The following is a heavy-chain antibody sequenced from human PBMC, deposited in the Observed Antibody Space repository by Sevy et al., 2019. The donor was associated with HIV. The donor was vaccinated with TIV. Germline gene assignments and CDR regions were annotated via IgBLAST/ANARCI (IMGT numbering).Heavy chain of an antibody. CDR2: IYYNGHI. V-gene: IGHV4-59*08. D-gene: IGHD1-26*01. J-gene: IGHJ4*02. CDR1: GGSITSLY. CDR3: AGENAWGRCYS. Sequence: SETLSLTCTVSGGSITSLYWNWIRQPPGKGLEWIANIYYNGHINYNPSLKSRVTLSLATSTNQFSLRLSSVTAADTAMYYCAGENAWGRCYSWGQGTLVTVSS.